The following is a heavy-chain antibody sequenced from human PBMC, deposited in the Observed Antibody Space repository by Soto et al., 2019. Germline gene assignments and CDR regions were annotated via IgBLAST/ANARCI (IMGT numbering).Heavy chain of an antibody. CDR2: INHSGST. J-gene: IGHJ4*02. CDR1: GGSFSGYY. CDR3: ARGKRYSSGWYILPFDY. V-gene: IGHV4-34*01. D-gene: IGHD6-19*01. Sequence: PSETLSLTCAVYGGSFSGYYWSWIRQPPGKGLEWIGEINHSGSTNYNPSLKSRVTISVGTSKNQFSLKLSSVTAADTAVYYCARGKRYSSGWYILPFDYWGQGTLVTVSS.